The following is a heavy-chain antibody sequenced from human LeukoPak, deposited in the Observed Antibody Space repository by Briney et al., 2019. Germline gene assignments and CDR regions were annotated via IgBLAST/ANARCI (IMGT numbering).Heavy chain of an antibody. CDR1: GGSISSYY. D-gene: IGHD2-15*01. V-gene: IGHV4-59*08. Sequence: HPSETLSLTCTVSGGSISSYYWNWIRQPPGKGLEWIVYIYNSGSTNNNTSLKSLVTISVETFTNQFSLKRRPVTAADTAEYFRGRHVVRFTHYIDSWGQETLVAVSS. J-gene: IGHJ5*01. CDR2: IYNSGST. CDR3: GRHVVRFTHYIDS.